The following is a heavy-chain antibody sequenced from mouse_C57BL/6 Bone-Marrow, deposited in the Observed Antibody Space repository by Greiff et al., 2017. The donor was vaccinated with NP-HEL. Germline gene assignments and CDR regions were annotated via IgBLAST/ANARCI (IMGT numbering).Heavy chain of an antibody. CDR2: IDPSDSYT. CDR1: GYTFTSYW. Sequence: VKLQQPGAELVMPGASVKLSCKASGYTFTSYWMHWVKQRPGQGLEWIGEIDPSDSYTNYNQKFKGKSTLTVDKSSSTAYMQLSSLTSEDSAVYYCARDDYDAPPFAYWGQGTLVTVSA. J-gene: IGHJ3*01. D-gene: IGHD2-4*01. CDR3: ARDDYDAPPFAY. V-gene: IGHV1-69*01.